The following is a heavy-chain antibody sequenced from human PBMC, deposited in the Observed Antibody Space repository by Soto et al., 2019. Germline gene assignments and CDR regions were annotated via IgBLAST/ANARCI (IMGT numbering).Heavy chain of an antibody. CDR1: GYTFTSYY. CDR3: ARDLGYCSGGSCYPDY. Sequence: QVQLVQSGAEVKKPGASVKVSCKASGYTFTSYYMHWVRQAPGQGLEWMGISNPSGGSTSYAQKFQGRVTMTRDTSTSTVYMELSSLRSEDTAVYYGARDLGYCSGGSCYPDYWGQGTLVTVSS. J-gene: IGHJ4*02. D-gene: IGHD2-15*01. V-gene: IGHV1-46*01. CDR2: SNPSGGST.